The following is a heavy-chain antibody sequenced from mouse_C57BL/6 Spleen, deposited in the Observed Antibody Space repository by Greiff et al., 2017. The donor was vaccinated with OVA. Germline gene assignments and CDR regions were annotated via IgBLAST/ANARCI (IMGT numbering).Heavy chain of an antibody. V-gene: IGHV3-6*01. CDR1: GYSITSGYY. CDR3: AQGPFVTYYFDY. J-gene: IGHJ2*01. CDR2: ISYDGSN. Sequence: EVHLVESGPGLVKPSQSLSLTCSVTGYSITSGYYWNWIRQFPGNKLEWMGYISYDGSNNYNPSLKNRISITRDTSKNQFFLKLNSVTTEDTATYYCAQGPFVTYYFDYWGQGTTLTVSS. D-gene: IGHD2-12*01.